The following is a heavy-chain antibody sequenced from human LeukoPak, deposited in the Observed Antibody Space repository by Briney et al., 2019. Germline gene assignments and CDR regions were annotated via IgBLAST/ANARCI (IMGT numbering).Heavy chain of an antibody. CDR1: GGTFSSYA. CDR3: AREVDYYYYGMDV. CDR2: IIPILGIA. D-gene: IGHD5-12*01. Sequence: SVKVSCKASGGTFSSYAISWVRPAPGQGLAWMGRIIPILGIANYAQKFQGRVTITADKSTSTAYMELSSLRSEDTAVYYCAREVDYYYYGMDVWAKGPRSPSP. J-gene: IGHJ6*02. V-gene: IGHV1-69*04.